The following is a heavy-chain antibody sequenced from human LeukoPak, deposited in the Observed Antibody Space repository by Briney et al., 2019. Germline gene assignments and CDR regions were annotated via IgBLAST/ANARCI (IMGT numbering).Heavy chain of an antibody. J-gene: IGHJ4*02. CDR1: GGSFSGYY. CDR2: INHSGST. CDR3: ARGRRNDYVWGSYRYPFDY. D-gene: IGHD3-16*02. Sequence: PSETLSLTCAVYGGSFSGYYWSWIRQPPGKGLEWIGEINHSGSTNYNPSLKSRVTISEDTSKNQFSLKLSSVTAADTAVYYCARGRRNDYVWGSYRYPFDYWGQGTLVTVSS. V-gene: IGHV4-34*01.